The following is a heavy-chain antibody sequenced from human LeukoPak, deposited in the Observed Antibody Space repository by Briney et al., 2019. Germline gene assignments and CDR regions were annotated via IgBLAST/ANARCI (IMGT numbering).Heavy chain of an antibody. J-gene: IGHJ5*02. V-gene: IGHV3-30*18. CDR3: AKGEDYYDSSGYYAGWFDP. CDR1: GFTFSSYG. Sequence: GGSLRLSCAASGFTFSSYGMHWVRQAPGKGLEWVAVISYDGSNKYYADSVKGRFTISRDNSKNTLYLQMNSLRAEDTAVYYCAKGEDYYDSSGYYAGWFDPWGQGTLVTVSS. D-gene: IGHD3-22*01. CDR2: ISYDGSNK.